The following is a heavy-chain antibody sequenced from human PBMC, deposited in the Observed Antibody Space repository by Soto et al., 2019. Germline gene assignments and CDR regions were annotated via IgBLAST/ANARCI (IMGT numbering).Heavy chain of an antibody. CDR1: GYSFTSYW. J-gene: IGHJ4*02. CDR2: IYPGDSDT. D-gene: IGHD2-2*01. CDR3: AITHCSSTSCYLQV. Sequence: PWECLKSSCKGSGYSFTSYWIGWVRQMPGKGLEWMGIIYPGDSDTRYSPSFQGQVTISADKSISTAYLQWSSLKASDTAMYYCAITHCSSTSCYLQVWGQETLVTVSS. V-gene: IGHV5-51*01.